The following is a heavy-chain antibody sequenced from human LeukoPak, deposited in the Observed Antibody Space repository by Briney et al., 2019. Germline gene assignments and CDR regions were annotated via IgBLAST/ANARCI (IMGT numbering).Heavy chain of an antibody. CDR3: ARDGPDYYDSSGFDY. J-gene: IGHJ4*02. Sequence: SETLSLTCTVSGGSISSYYWSWIRQPAGKGPEWIGRIYTSGSTNYNPSLKSRVTMSVDTSKNQFSLKLSSVTAADTAVYYCARDGPDYYDSSGFDYWGQGTLVTVSS. CDR1: GGSISSYY. D-gene: IGHD3-22*01. CDR2: IYTSGST. V-gene: IGHV4-4*07.